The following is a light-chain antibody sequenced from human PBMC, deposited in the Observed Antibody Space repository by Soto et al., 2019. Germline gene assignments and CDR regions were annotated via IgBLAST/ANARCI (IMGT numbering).Light chain of an antibody. Sequence: EIVMTPSPATLSVSPGERATLSCRASQSVRSKVAWYQQKPGQAPRLLIFGASKRATGIPDRFSGSGSGRDFTLTISGLEPEDFAVYYCQQYGSSPLISFGQGTRLEIK. V-gene: IGKV3-20*01. CDR1: QSVRSK. CDR2: GAS. CDR3: QQYGSSPLIS. J-gene: IGKJ5*01.